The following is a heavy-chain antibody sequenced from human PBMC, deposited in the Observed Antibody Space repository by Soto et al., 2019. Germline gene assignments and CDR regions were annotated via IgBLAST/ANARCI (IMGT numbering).Heavy chain of an antibody. Sequence: SETLSLTCTVSGGSISSYYWSWIRQPPGKGLEWIGYIYYSGSTNYNPSLKSRVTISVDTSKNQFSLKLSSVTAADTAVYYCARGPGYDILTGYYKLVPNFDYWGQGTLVTVS. CDR3: ARGPGYDILTGYYKLVPNFDY. D-gene: IGHD3-9*01. J-gene: IGHJ4*02. CDR1: GGSISSYY. V-gene: IGHV4-59*01. CDR2: IYYSGST.